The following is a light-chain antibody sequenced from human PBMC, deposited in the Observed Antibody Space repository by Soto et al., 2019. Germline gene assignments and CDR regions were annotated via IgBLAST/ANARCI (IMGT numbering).Light chain of an antibody. CDR1: QSVSNS. J-gene: IGKJ5*01. V-gene: IGKV3-11*01. CDR2: DAS. Sequence: EIVMTQSPATLSVSPGERATLSCRASQSVSNSLAWYQQKPGQAPRLLIYDASKRATGSPARFSGSGSGTDFTLTISSLEPEDFAVYYCQQRSNWITFGQGTRLEIK. CDR3: QQRSNWIT.